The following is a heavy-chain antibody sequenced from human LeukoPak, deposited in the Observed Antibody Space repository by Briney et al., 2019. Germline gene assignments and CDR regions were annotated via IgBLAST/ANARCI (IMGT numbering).Heavy chain of an antibody. CDR3: AKSKSGGGWYSNDY. Sequence: PGGSLRLSCAASGFTFSSYAMSWVRQAPGKGLEWVSSISVSGGNTYYADSVRGRFAISRGNSKNTLYLQTNSLRAEDTAVYYCAKSKSGGGWYSNDYWGQGTLVTVSS. CDR1: GFTFSSYA. J-gene: IGHJ4*02. CDR2: ISVSGGNT. V-gene: IGHV3-23*01. D-gene: IGHD6-19*01.